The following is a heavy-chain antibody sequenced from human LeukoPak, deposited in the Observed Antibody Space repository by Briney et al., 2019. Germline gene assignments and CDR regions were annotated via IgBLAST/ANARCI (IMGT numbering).Heavy chain of an antibody. Sequence: GGSLRLSCAASGFTFSSYAMSWVRQAPGKGLEWVSAISGSGGSTYYADSVKGRFTISRDNSKNTLYLQMNSLRAEDTAVYYCARAITMVRGVRHYYYYGMDVWGQGTTVTVSS. J-gene: IGHJ6*02. CDR3: ARAITMVRGVRHYYYYGMDV. CDR1: GFTFSSYA. V-gene: IGHV3-23*01. D-gene: IGHD3-10*01. CDR2: ISGSGGST.